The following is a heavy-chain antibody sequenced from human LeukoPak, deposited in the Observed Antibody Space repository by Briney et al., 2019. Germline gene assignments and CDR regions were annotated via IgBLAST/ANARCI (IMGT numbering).Heavy chain of an antibody. J-gene: IGHJ4*02. CDR1: GYTLTSYG. CDR3: ARDLGNYYDSSGYPLFY. D-gene: IGHD3-22*01. V-gene: IGHV1-18*01. Sequence: GASVTVSCKASGYTLTSYGISWVRQAAGQRLEWMGWISAYNGNTNYARKLEGRVTMTRDKSTRTAYMEMRSLRSDDTAVYYCARDLGNYYDSSGYPLFYWGQGTLVTVSS. CDR2: ISAYNGNT.